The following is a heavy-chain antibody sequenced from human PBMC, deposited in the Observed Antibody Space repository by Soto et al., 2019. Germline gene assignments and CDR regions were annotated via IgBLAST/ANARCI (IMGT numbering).Heavy chain of an antibody. J-gene: IGHJ4*02. CDR1: GGSISSSSYY. CDR2: IYYSGST. Sequence: SETLSLTCTVSGGSISSSSYYWGWIRQPPGKGLEWIGSIYYSGSTYYNPSLRSRVTISVDTSKNQFSLKLSSVTAADTAVYYCARHLVATMMMVYFDYWGQGTLVTVSS. CDR3: ARHLVATMMMVYFDY. D-gene: IGHD5-12*01. V-gene: IGHV4-39*01.